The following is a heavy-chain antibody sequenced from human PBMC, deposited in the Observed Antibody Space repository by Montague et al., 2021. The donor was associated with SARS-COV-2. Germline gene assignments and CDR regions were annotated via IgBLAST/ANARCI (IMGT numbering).Heavy chain of an antibody. D-gene: IGHD4-23*01. CDR3: ARSHDYRGNDYFDS. Sequence: SETLSLTCAVYGGSLSGFYWTWIRQAPGKGLEWVGEITHGGSTSYSPAPKRRLTISLDTSKNQFSLNLDSVTAADTATYYCARSHDYRGNDYFDSWGQGALVIVSS. J-gene: IGHJ4*02. CDR1: GGSLSGFY. V-gene: IGHV4-34*01. CDR2: ITHGGST.